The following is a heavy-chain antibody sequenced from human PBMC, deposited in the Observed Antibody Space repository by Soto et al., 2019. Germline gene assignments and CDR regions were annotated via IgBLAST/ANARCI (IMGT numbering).Heavy chain of an antibody. CDR1: GYTFSSYW. D-gene: IGHD3-3*01. J-gene: IGHJ6*02. Sequence: GESLKISCKASGYTFSSYWIAWVRQMPGKGLEWMGVVYPGDSDTRYSPSFEGHVTISADKSISTAYLQWGSLKASNGAMSYCERDASRTLHGVVLTAGLDVWGQGTTVTVSS. CDR2: VYPGDSDT. CDR3: ERDASRTLHGVVLTAGLDV. V-gene: IGHV5-51*01.